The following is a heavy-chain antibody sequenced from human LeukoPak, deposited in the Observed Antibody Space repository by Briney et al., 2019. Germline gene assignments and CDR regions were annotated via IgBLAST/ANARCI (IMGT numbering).Heavy chain of an antibody. CDR2: IKQDGSVT. V-gene: IGHV3-7*01. J-gene: IGHJ4*02. D-gene: IGHD3-22*01. CDR1: GFTFSSWW. Sequence: PGGSLRLSCAASGFTFSSWWMSWVRQAPGKALEWVANIKQDGSVTFYEDSVKGRFTLSSDNARNSLYLQMDSLRAEDTAVYYCARLYDSRDLLAFDYWGQGILVTVSS. CDR3: ARLYDSRDLLAFDY.